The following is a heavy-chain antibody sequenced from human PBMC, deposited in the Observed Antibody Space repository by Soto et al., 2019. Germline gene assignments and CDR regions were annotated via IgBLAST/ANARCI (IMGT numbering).Heavy chain of an antibody. D-gene: IGHD2-21*02. CDR2: IGTRSDI. CDR1: GCTFSSYS. Sequence: GCRRRACSASGCTFSSYSMHWVRQAPGKGLEWVSSIGTRSDIYYADSVKGRFTISRDNAKNSLSLQMNSMTAEDTAVYYCEREETDGPLAYGLDVWGQGTMVTV. CDR3: EREETDGPLAYGLDV. J-gene: IGHJ6*02. V-gene: IGHV3-21*01.